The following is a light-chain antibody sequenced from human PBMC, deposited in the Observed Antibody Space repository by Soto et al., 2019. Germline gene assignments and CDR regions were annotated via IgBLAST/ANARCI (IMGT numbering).Light chain of an antibody. J-gene: IGKJ1*01. Sequence: DIQMTQSPSTLSGSVGDRVTITCRASQTISSWLAWYQQKPGKAPKLLIYKASTLKSGVPSRFSGSGSGTEVTLTISSLQPDDFATYYCQHYNSHSEAFGQGTKVELK. CDR2: KAS. CDR1: QTISSW. CDR3: QHYNSHSEA. V-gene: IGKV1-5*03.